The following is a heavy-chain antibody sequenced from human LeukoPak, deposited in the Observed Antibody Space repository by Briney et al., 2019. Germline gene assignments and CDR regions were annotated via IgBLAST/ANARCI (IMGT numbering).Heavy chain of an antibody. CDR1: GYTFTSYD. D-gene: IGHD3-9*01. J-gene: IGHJ6*02. V-gene: IGHV1-8*01. CDR2: MNPNSGNT. CDR3: ARILRYFDWLLGDYYGMDV. Sequence: ASVKVSCKASGYTFTSYDINWVRQATGQGLEWMGWMNPNSGNTGYAQKFQGRVTMTRNTSISTAYMELSSLRSEDTAVYYCARILRYFDWLLGDYYGMDVWGQGTLVTVSS.